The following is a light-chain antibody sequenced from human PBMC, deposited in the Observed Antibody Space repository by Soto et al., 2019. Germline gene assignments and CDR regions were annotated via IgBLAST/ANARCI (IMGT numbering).Light chain of an antibody. CDR3: QQRRYWPVT. J-gene: IGKJ1*01. CDR1: QSVSSY. V-gene: IGKV3-11*01. CDR2: DAS. Sequence: EIVLTQSPAILSMSPGERATLSCRASQSVSSYFAWYQQKPGQAPRLLIFDASNRATDVPARFSGSGSGTDFTLTISCLEPEDFAVYYCQQRRYWPVTFGQATKVEIK.